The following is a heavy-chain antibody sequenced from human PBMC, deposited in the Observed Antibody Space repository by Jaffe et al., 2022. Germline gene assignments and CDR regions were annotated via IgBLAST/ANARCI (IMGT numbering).Heavy chain of an antibody. J-gene: IGHJ5*02. Sequence: QVQLQQWGAGLLKPSETLSLTCAVYGGSFSGYYWSWIRQPPGKGLEWIGEINHSGSTNYNPSLKSRVTISVDTSKNQFSLKLSSVTAADTAVYYCARGRVGIYDFWSGYYGCWFDPWGQGTLVTVSS. CDR3: ARGRVGIYDFWSGYYGCWFDP. V-gene: IGHV4-34*01. CDR2: INHSGST. D-gene: IGHD3-3*01. CDR1: GGSFSGYY.